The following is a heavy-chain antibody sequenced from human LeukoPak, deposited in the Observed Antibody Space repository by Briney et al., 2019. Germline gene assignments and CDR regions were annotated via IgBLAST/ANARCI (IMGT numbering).Heavy chain of an antibody. Sequence: ASVKVSCKASGYSFTSYAYNWVRQAPGQGLEWMGWISAYDGGTKYAQDLQGRVTMTTDTSTRTAYMELTRLTSDDTALYYCAKNPPTSTWSPYYFPLDVWGQGTTVSVSS. CDR3: AKNPPTSTWSPYYFPLDV. V-gene: IGHV1-18*01. CDR1: GYSFTSYA. D-gene: IGHD6-13*01. J-gene: IGHJ6*02. CDR2: ISAYDGGT.